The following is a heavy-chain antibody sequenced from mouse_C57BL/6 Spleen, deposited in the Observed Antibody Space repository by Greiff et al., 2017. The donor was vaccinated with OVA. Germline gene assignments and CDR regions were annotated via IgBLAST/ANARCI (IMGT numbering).Heavy chain of an antibody. CDR3: ASYYYGSSLDY. J-gene: IGHJ2*01. Sequence: VQLQQSGAELVRPGTSVKVSCKASGYAFTNYLIEWVKQRPGQGLEWIGVINPGSGGTNYNEKFKGKATLTADKSSSTAYMQLSSLTSEDSAVYFCASYYYGSSLDYWGQGTTLTVSS. V-gene: IGHV1-54*01. D-gene: IGHD1-1*01. CDR1: GYAFTNYL. CDR2: INPGSGGT.